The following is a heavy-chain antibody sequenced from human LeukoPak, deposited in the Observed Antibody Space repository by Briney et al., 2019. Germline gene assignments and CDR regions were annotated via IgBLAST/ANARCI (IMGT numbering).Heavy chain of an antibody. V-gene: IGHV3-23*01. CDR3: AKDGSYYFDY. CDR1: GFTFSSYA. Sequence: GGSLRLSCAASGFTFSSYAMNWVRQAPGKGLEWISFISGDGGRTDYADSVKGRFTISRDNPRNTLYLQMNSLRAEDTAVYYCAKDGSYYFDYWGQGTLVTVSS. CDR2: ISGDGGRT. J-gene: IGHJ4*02.